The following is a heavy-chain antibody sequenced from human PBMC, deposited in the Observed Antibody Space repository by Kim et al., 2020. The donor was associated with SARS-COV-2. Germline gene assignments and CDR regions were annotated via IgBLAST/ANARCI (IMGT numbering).Heavy chain of an antibody. Sequence: SETLSLTCTVSGGSISSSSYYWGWIRQPPGKGLEWIGSIYYSGSTYYNPSLKSRVTISVDTSKNQFSLKLSSVTAADTAVYYCARRGGYSGYEPWLVDYWGQGTLVTVSS. CDR2: IYYSGST. CDR1: GGSISSSSYY. V-gene: IGHV4-39*01. J-gene: IGHJ4*02. D-gene: IGHD5-12*01. CDR3: ARRGGYSGYEPWLVDY.